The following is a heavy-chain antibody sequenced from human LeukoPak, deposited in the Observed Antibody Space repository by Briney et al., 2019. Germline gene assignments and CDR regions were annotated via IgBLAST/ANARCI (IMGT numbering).Heavy chain of an antibody. V-gene: IGHV3-30*19. CDR2: ISYDGSNK. D-gene: IGHD1-26*01. CDR3: AKDPWGGATSMDV. Sequence: GRSLRLSCAASGFTFSNYGMHWVRQAPGKGLEWVAVISYDGSNKYYADSVKGRFTISRDNSKNTLYLQMNSLRAEDTAVYYCAKDPWGGATSMDVWGQGTTVTVSS. CDR1: GFTFSNYG. J-gene: IGHJ6*02.